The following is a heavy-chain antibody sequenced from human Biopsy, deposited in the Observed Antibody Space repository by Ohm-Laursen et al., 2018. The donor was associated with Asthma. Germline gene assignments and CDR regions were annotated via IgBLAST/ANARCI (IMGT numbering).Heavy chain of an antibody. J-gene: IGHJ3*02. D-gene: IGHD1-1*01. Sequence: SLRLSCAASGFSFSNFAIHWVRQAPGKGLEWVGVISKDASTQDYADSVKGRFTMARDNSKNTLDLQMNSLREEDTAVYYCVRDGTDDAFDIWGQGTVVSFSS. CDR2: ISKDASTQ. V-gene: IGHV3-30*01. CDR1: GFSFSNFA. CDR3: VRDGTDDAFDI.